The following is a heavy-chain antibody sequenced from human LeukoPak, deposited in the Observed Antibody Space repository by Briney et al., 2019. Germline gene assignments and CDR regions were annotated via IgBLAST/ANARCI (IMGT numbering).Heavy chain of an antibody. CDR1: GFTFSSHG. D-gene: IGHD4-23*01. CDR2: VWYDGSNK. Sequence: GGSLRLSCAASGFTFSSHGMHWVRQAPGKGLEWVAVVWYDGSNKYYADSVKGRFTISRANSKDTLYLQMDSLRAEATAVYSCARWGPGKVDDYWGQGTLVTVSS. CDR3: ARWGPGKVDDY. V-gene: IGHV3-33*01. J-gene: IGHJ4*02.